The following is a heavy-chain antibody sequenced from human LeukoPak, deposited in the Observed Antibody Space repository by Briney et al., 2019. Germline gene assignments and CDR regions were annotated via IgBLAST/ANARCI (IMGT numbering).Heavy chain of an antibody. J-gene: IGHJ4*02. CDR2: IYSGGST. D-gene: IGHD5-18*01. V-gene: IGHV3-66*01. CDR1: GFTVSSNY. Sequence: GGSLRLSCAASGFTVSSNYMSWVRQAPGKGLEWVSVIYSGGSTYYADSVKGRFTISRDNSKNTLYLQMNSLRAEDTAVYYCARSKGQLWLDQFDYWGQGTLVTVSS. CDR3: ARSKGQLWLDQFDY.